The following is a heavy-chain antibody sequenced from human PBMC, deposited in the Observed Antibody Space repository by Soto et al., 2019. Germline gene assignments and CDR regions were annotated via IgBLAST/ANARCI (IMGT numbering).Heavy chain of an antibody. V-gene: IGHV3-48*01. J-gene: IGHJ4*02. Sequence: GGSLRLSCAGSGFTFGTYSMNWVRQAAGKGLEWIAYISYDSDTIQYADSVKGRSTISRDNSKNTLYLQMNSLRAEDTAVYYCARNGRRYYYGSGSYYELRYYFDYWGQGTLVTVSS. CDR1: GFTFGTYS. CDR2: ISYDSDTI. CDR3: ARNGRRYYYGSGSYYELRYYFDY. D-gene: IGHD3-10*01.